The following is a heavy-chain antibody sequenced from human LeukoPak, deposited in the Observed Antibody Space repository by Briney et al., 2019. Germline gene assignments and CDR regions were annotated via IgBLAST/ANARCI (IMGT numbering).Heavy chain of an antibody. D-gene: IGHD3-10*01. CDR2: IRYDGSNK. CDR3: AKDHSNALRRFGELIRRTRDGYFDY. J-gene: IGHJ4*02. Sequence: PGGSLRLSCATSGFTFSSYGMHWVRQAPGKGLEWVAFIRYDGSNKYYADPVKGRFTISRDNSKNTLYLQMNSLRDEDTAVYYCAKDHSNALRRFGELIRRTRDGYFDYWGQGTLVTVSS. V-gene: IGHV3-30*02. CDR1: GFTFSSYG.